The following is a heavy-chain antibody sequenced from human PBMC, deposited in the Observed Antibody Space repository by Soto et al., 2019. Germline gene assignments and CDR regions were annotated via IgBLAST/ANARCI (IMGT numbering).Heavy chain of an antibody. J-gene: IGHJ4*02. V-gene: IGHV1-3*01. D-gene: IGHD3-22*01. CDR2: INAGNGNT. CDR3: ARGGYYYDSSGYYLIAFDY. CDR1: GYTFTSYA. Sequence: ASVKVSCKASGYTFTSYAMHWVRQAPGQRLEWMGWINAGNGNTKYSQKFQGRVTITRDTSASTAYMELSSLRSEDTAVYYCARGGYYYDSSGYYLIAFDYWGQGTLVTVSS.